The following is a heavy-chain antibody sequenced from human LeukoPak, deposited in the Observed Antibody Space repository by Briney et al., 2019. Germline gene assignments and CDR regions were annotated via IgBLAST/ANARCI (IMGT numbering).Heavy chain of an antibody. J-gene: IGHJ5*02. CDR3: ARDFVGFGELPTGFDP. CDR2: IYSGGST. D-gene: IGHD3-10*01. CDR1: GFSVSNNY. Sequence: PGGSLRLSCAASGFSVSNNYMSWFRQAPGKGLEWVSVIYSGGSTYYADSVKGRFTISRDNSKNTLYLQMNSLRTEDTAVYYCARDFVGFGELPTGFDPWSQGTLVTVSS. V-gene: IGHV3-53*01.